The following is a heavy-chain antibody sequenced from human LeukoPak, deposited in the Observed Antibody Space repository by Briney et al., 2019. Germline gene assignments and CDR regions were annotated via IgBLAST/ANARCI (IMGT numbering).Heavy chain of an antibody. CDR2: IYYSGST. CDR1: GGSISSGGYY. J-gene: IGHJ5*02. CDR3: ARVSAGFSWFDP. D-gene: IGHD6-13*01. Sequence: SETLSLTCTVSGGSISSGGYYWSWIRQHPGKGLEWIGYIYYSGSTYYNPSLKSRVTISVDTSKNQFSLKLSSVTAADTAVYYCARVSAGFSWFDPWGQGTLVTVSS. V-gene: IGHV4-31*03.